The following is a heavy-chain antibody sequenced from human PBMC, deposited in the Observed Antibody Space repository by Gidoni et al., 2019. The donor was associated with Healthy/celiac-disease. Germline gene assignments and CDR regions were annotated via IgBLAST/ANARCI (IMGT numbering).Heavy chain of an antibody. D-gene: IGHD3-22*01. Sequence: EVQLLESGGGLVKPGGSLGLSCASSGFTFSNAWMSWVRQAPGKGLEWVGRIKSKTDGGTTDYAAPVKGRFTISRDDSKNTLYLQMNSLKTEDTAVYYCTTALVTTHAFDIWGQGTMVTVSS. CDR1: GFTFSNAW. V-gene: IGHV3-15*01. J-gene: IGHJ3*02. CDR3: TTALVTTHAFDI. CDR2: IKSKTDGGTT.